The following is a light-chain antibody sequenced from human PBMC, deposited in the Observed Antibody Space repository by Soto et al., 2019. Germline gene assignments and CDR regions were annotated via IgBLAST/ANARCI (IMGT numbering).Light chain of an antibody. J-gene: IGKJ5*01. V-gene: IGKV3-20*01. CDR1: QSVSSY. Sequence: EIVLTQSPATLSLSPGERATLSCRASQSVSSYLAWYQQKPGQAPRLLMYEASNRATGIPARFSGGGSGTDFPLTISRLEPEDFALYYCQQYGGSPITFGQGTRLEIK. CDR2: EAS. CDR3: QQYGGSPIT.